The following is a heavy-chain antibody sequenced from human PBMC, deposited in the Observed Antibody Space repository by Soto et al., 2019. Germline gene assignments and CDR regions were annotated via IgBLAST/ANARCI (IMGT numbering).Heavy chain of an antibody. CDR1: GGSISSGDYY. CDR2: IYYSGST. J-gene: IGHJ4*02. V-gene: IGHV4-30-4*01. D-gene: IGHD4-17*01. CDR3: ARFSDYGDYEGDTVDY. Sequence: QVQLQESGPGLVKPSQTLSLTCTVSGGSISSGDYYWSWIRQPPGKGLEWIGYIYYSGSTYYNPSLKSRVTISVDTSKNQFSLKLSSVTAADTAVYYCARFSDYGDYEGDTVDYWGQGTLVTVSS.